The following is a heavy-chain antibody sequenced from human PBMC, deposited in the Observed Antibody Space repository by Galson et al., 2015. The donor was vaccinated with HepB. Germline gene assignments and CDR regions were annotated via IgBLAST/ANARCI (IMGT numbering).Heavy chain of an antibody. CDR2: ISPYNGNT. CDR3: ARGDYDSRIGP. D-gene: IGHD3-22*01. J-gene: IGHJ5*02. CDR1: GYTFTNDA. Sequence: SVKVSCKASGYTFTNDAISWVRQAPGQGLEWMGWISPYNGNTNYAQKFQVRVTLTTDTSTSTAYMELRSLRSDDTAVYYCARGDYDSRIGPWGQGTLVTVSS. V-gene: IGHV1-18*04.